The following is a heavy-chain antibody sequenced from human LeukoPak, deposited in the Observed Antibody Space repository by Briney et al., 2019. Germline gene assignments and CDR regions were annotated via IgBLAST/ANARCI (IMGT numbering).Heavy chain of an antibody. J-gene: IGHJ4*02. D-gene: IGHD6-13*01. Sequence: ASVKVSCKVSGYTLTELYKHWVRHAPGKGLEWMGSFDPEDGETIYAQNFQGRVIMNEDTSTDTAYNELSSLKSEDTAVYYCATTFQQGVDKWGQGTLVAVST. CDR2: FDPEDGET. CDR1: GYTLTELY. CDR3: ATTFQQGVDK. V-gene: IGHV1-24*01.